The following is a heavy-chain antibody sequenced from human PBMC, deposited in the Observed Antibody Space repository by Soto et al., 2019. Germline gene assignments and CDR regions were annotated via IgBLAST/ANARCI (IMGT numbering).Heavy chain of an antibody. V-gene: IGHV3-23*01. CDR3: ANDSPPGYCSGGSCYSAYYGMDV. CDR1: GFTFSSYA. Sequence: EVQLLESGGGLVQPGGSLRLSCAASGFTFSSYAMSWVRQAPGKGLEWVSAISGSGGSTYYADSVKGRFTISRDNSKNALYMQMSSIRAEDTAVYYCANDSPPGYCSGGSCYSAYYGMDVWGQGTTVTVSS. J-gene: IGHJ6*02. CDR2: ISGSGGST. D-gene: IGHD2-15*01.